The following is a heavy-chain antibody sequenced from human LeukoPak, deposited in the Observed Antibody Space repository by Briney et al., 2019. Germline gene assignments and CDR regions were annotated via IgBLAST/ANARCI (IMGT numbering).Heavy chain of an antibody. CDR1: GYTFTSYG. J-gene: IGHJ6*03. V-gene: IGHV1-18*01. CDR3: ARVPVMTTVTKGTYGFMDV. Sequence: ASVKVSCKASGYTFTSYGISWVRQAPGQGLEWMGWISAYNGNTNYAQKLQGRVTMTTDTSTSTAYMELRSLRSDDTAVYYCARVPVMTTVTKGTYGFMDVWGKGTTVTVPS. CDR2: ISAYNGNT. D-gene: IGHD4-17*01.